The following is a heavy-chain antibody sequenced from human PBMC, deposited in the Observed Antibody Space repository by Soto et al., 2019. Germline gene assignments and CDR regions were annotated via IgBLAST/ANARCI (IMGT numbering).Heavy chain of an antibody. Sequence: QVQLVQSGAEVKKPGASVKVSCKASGYTFTSYGISWVRQAPGQGLEWMGWISAYNGNTNYAQKLQGRVTMTTDTATGTAYMELRSLRSDDTAVYYCARDQRRGYCSGGSCYGADYWGQGTLVTVSS. J-gene: IGHJ4*02. CDR2: ISAYNGNT. CDR1: GYTFTSYG. V-gene: IGHV1-18*01. D-gene: IGHD2-15*01. CDR3: ARDQRRGYCSGGSCYGADY.